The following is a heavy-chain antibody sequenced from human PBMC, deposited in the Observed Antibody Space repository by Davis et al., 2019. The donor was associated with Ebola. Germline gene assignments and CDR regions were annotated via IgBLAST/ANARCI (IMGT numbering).Heavy chain of an antibody. J-gene: IGHJ4*02. Sequence: PGGSLRLSCAASGFTFSSYDMNWVRQAPGKGLEWVASISVGGTSAFYADSVKGRFTISRDDAENSLFLQVNSLRADDTAIYFCARDMIGDTYGKIDYWGPGARVTVSS. V-gene: IGHV3-21*01. D-gene: IGHD5-18*01. CDR2: ISVGGTSA. CDR3: ARDMIGDTYGKIDY. CDR1: GFTFSSYD.